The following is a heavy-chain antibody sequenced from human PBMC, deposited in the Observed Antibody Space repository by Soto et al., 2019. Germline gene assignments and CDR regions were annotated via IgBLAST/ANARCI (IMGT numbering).Heavy chain of an antibody. V-gene: IGHV1-18*04. D-gene: IGHD3-3*01. CDR1: CYTFTSYG. Sequence: ASVKVSCKASCYTFTSYGISWVRQAPGQGLEWMGWISAYNGNTNYAQKLQGRVTMTTDTSTSTAYMELRSLRSDDTAVYYCARGYDFWSGYSPGWFDPWGQGTLVTVSS. J-gene: IGHJ5*02. CDR2: ISAYNGNT. CDR3: ARGYDFWSGYSPGWFDP.